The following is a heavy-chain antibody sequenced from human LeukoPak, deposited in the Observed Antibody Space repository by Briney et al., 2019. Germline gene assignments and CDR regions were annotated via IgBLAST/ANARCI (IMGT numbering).Heavy chain of an antibody. J-gene: IGHJ3*02. V-gene: IGHV4-34*01. CDR2: IYHSGST. CDR3: ARVQKTTATPRGAFDI. Sequence: SGTLSLTPVLCRGSLSGYFWSGLRQTPGKGVERVGEIYHSGSTNYKPSLPSRVPISVDTSKNQFSLKLRSVTAADTDVYHCARVQKTTATPRGAFDIWGQGTMVTVSS. CDR1: RGSLSGYF. D-gene: IGHD1-1*01.